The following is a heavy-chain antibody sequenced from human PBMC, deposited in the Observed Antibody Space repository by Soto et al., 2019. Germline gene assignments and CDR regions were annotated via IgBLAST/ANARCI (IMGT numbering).Heavy chain of an antibody. Sequence: VRLSCAASGFTFSTYGMHWVRQAPGKGLEWVAAIWYDGIDKYYAASVKGRFTISRDNSMNTVYLQMSSLRADDTAVYYCARAAVTDYQYHGMDVWGQGTTVTVSS. V-gene: IGHV3-33*01. CDR2: IWYDGIDK. J-gene: IGHJ6*02. CDR3: ARAAVTDYQYHGMDV. D-gene: IGHD4-17*01. CDR1: GFTFSTYG.